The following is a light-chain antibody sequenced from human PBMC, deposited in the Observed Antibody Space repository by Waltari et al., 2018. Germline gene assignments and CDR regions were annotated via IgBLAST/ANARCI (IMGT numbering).Light chain of an antibody. Sequence: QSALTQPPSASGSPGQSVTISCTATSGDVGSYVSWYQQHPGRAPKVLIFEVTKRPSGVPDRFSGSGSGNTASLTVSGLQAEDEADYYCSTYAGNDKLVFGGGTKVTVL. CDR2: EVT. V-gene: IGLV2-8*01. J-gene: IGLJ3*02. CDR3: STYAGNDKLV. CDR1: SGDVGSY.